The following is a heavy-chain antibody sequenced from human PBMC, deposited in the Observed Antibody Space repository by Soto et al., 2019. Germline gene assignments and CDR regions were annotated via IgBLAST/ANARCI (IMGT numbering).Heavy chain of an antibody. CDR2: IYHSGST. CDR1: SGSISSSNW. Sequence: SETLSLTCAVSSGSISSSNWWSWVRQPPGKGLEWIGEIYHSGSTNYNPSLKSRVTISVDKSKNQFSLKLSSVTAADTAVYYCARFYNAGSYLNWFDPWGQGTLVTVSS. D-gene: IGHD3-10*01. V-gene: IGHV4-4*02. J-gene: IGHJ5*02. CDR3: ARFYNAGSYLNWFDP.